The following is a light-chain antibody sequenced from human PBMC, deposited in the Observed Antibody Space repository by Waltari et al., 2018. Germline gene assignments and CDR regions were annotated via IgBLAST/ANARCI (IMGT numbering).Light chain of an antibody. Sequence: SSELTPDPALSVALGQTVRIPCQGASLRSYSSSWYQQKPGQAPILLFYGKNNRPSGIPDRFSGSSSGSTASMTITGAQAEDEADYYCNSRDSSGNHVVFGGGTKLTVL. V-gene: IGLV3-19*01. J-gene: IGLJ2*01. CDR1: SLRSYS. CDR3: NSRDSSGNHVV. CDR2: GKN.